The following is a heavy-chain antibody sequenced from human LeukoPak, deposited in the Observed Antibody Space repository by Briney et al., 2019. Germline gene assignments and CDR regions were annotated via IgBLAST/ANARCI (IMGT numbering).Heavy chain of an antibody. D-gene: IGHD2-15*01. CDR2: IYTSGST. CDR1: GGSISSYY. V-gene: IGHV4-4*07. Sequence: SETLSLTCTVSGGSISSYYWSWIRQPAGKGLEWIGRIYTSGSTGYNPSLKSRVTMSVDTSKNQFSLKLSSVTAADTAVYYCARVDLRAAYFDYWGQGTLVSVSS. J-gene: IGHJ4*02. CDR3: ARVDLRAAYFDY.